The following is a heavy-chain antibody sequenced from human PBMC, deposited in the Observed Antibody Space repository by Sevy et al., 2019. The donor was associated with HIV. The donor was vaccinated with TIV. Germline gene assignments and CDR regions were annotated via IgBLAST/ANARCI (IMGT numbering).Heavy chain of an antibody. CDR1: GFTFSNTW. CDR3: STMGWDGGFDI. CDR2: IKSKNDGGTT. J-gene: IGHJ3*02. Sequence: GGSLRLSCAASGFTFSNTWMSWVRQAPGKGLELVGRIKSKNDGGTTDYAAPVIGRFTISRDDSKSTLYLRMNSLKIEDTAGYYCSTMGWDGGFDIWGQGAMVTVSS. D-gene: IGHD4-17*01. V-gene: IGHV3-15*01.